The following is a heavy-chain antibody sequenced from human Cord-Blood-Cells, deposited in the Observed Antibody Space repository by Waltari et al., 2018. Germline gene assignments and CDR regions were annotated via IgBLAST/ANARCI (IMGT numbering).Heavy chain of an antibody. CDR3: ARGAQKLGLFDY. Sequence: EVQLVESGGGLVQPGGSLRLSCAASGFTFSSYWMSWVRQAPGKGLGWGANRKQDGREKYYVDSVKGRFTISRDNAKNSLYLQMNSLRAEDTAVYYCARGAQKLGLFDYWGQGTLVTVSS. CDR1: GFTFSSYW. V-gene: IGHV3-7*01. CDR2: RKQDGREK. J-gene: IGHJ4*02. D-gene: IGHD6-13*01.